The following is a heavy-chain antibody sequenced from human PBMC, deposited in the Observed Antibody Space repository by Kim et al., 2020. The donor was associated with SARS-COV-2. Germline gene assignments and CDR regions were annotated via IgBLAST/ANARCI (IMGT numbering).Heavy chain of an antibody. CDR2: INHSGST. CDR1: GGSFSGYY. D-gene: IGHD6-13*01. CDR3: ARSPRVGRIAAAGTDY. V-gene: IGHV4-34*01. Sequence: SETLSLTCAVYGGSFSGYYWSWIRQPPGKGLEWIGEINHSGSTNYNPSLKSRVTISVDTSKNQFSLKLSSVTAADTAVYYCARSPRVGRIAAAGTDYWGQGTLVTVSS. J-gene: IGHJ4*02.